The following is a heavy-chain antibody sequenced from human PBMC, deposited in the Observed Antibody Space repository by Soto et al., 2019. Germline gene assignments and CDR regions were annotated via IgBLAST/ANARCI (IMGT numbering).Heavy chain of an antibody. D-gene: IGHD2-21*02. CDR1: GFTFSNYW. J-gene: IGHJ4*02. CDR3: SVVVVTTTNNALGH. V-gene: IGHV3-74*01. Sequence: EVHLVESGGGLVQPGGSLRLSCAASGFTFSNYWMHWVRQTPGKGLVWVSRINSAGSSTNYADSVKGRFTISRDNAKNTLDLQMNSLRAEDTAVYYCSVVVVTTTNNALGHWGQGTLVTVSS. CDR2: INSAGSST.